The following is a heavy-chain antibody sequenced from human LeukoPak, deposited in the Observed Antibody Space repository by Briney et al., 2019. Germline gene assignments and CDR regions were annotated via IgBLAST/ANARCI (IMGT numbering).Heavy chain of an antibody. CDR3: ARDQRYTSGWYDEGGYYFEY. J-gene: IGHJ4*02. V-gene: IGHV1-46*01. D-gene: IGHD6-19*01. Sequence: ASVKVSCKASGYIFTSYNMYWVRQAPGQGLEWMGIINSSGGSTNYAQKFQGRVTMTRDTSTSTVYMELSRLRSDDTAVYYCARDQRYTSGWYDEGGYYFEYWGQGTLVTVSS. CDR1: GYIFTSYN. CDR2: INSSGGST.